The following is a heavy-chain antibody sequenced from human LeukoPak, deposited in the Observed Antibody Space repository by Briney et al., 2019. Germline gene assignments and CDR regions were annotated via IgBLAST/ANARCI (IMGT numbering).Heavy chain of an antibody. D-gene: IGHD3-3*01. J-gene: IGHJ4*02. Sequence: GGSLRLSCVGSGFTSIAYALTWARQAPGKGLEWVSGISGGGVTTYYADSVKGRFTISRDNSKNTLYLQMNSLRAEDTAVYYCAKNQANVLRFLEWLFLDYWGQGTLVTVSS. CDR2: ISGGGVTT. CDR3: AKNQANVLRFLEWLFLDY. V-gene: IGHV3-23*01. CDR1: GFTSIAYA.